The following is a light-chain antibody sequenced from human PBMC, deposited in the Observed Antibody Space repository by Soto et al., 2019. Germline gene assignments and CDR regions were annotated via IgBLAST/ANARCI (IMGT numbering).Light chain of an antibody. CDR1: QSVSSSY. CDR3: QQYGSSPYT. CDR2: GAS. Sequence: EIVLTQSPGTLSLCPGERATLSCRASQSVSSSYLAWYQQKPGQAPRLLIYGASSRATGIPDRFSGSGSGTDFTLTISRLEPEDFGVYYCQQYGSSPYTFGQGTKLEIK. V-gene: IGKV3-20*01. J-gene: IGKJ2*01.